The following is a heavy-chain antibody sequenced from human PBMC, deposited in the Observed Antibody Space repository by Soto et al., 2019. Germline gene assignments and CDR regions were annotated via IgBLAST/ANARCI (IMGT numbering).Heavy chain of an antibody. Sequence: EASVKVSCKASGYTFTSYGISWVRQAPGQGLEWMGWISAYNGNTNYAQKLQGRVTMTTDTSTSTAYMELRSLRSDDTAVYYCARAGCSSTSCYIGYYYYYYMDVWGKGTTVTVSS. D-gene: IGHD2-2*02. CDR3: ARAGCSSTSCYIGYYYYYYMDV. CDR2: ISAYNGNT. J-gene: IGHJ6*03. V-gene: IGHV1-18*01. CDR1: GYTFTSYG.